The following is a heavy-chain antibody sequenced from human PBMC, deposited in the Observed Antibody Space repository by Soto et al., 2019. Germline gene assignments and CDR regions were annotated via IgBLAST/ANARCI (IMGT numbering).Heavy chain of an antibody. D-gene: IGHD3-22*01. J-gene: IGHJ1*01. CDR2: INPSGGST. CDR3: AREAINSSGYSRYFQH. CDR1: GYTFTHYH. V-gene: IGHV1-46*01. Sequence: ASVKVSGKASGYTFTHYHVYWVRQAPGRGLEWLGMINPSGGSTTYAQNLQGRVTMTRDTSTNTVYMELSSLRSEDTAVYYCAREAINSSGYSRYFQHWGQGTLVTVSS.